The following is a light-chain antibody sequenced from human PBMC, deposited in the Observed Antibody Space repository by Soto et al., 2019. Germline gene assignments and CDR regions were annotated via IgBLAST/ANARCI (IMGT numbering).Light chain of an antibody. J-gene: IGKJ4*01. CDR2: AAS. CDR1: QDISSW. Sequence: DLQMTQSPSSVSASVGDRVTITCRASQDISSWLAWYQQKPGKAPNLLIYAASSLQSGVPSRFSGSGSGTDFTLTISSLQPEDFATYYCQQANSFPQTFGGGTKVEIK. CDR3: QQANSFPQT. V-gene: IGKV1-12*01.